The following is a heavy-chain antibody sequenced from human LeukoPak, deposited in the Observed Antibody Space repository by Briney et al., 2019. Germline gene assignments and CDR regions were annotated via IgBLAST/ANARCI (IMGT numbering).Heavy chain of an antibody. CDR1: GFIFRDYS. CDR2: ISGDGVTT. CDR3: ARGVNTISFTFDY. Sequence: PGGSLRLSCAGPGFIFRDYSMHWVRQVPGKGLEWISLISGDGVTTYYADSVKGRFTISRDNHEDSLYLQMNTLRTEDTAFYYCARGVNTISFTFDYWARGSLVTVSS. J-gene: IGHJ4*02. D-gene: IGHD3-22*01. V-gene: IGHV3-43*02.